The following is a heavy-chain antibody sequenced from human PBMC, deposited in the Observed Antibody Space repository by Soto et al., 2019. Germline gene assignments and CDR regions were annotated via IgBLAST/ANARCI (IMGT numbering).Heavy chain of an antibody. V-gene: IGHV3-33*01. CDR1: GFIFSSYG. CDR3: ARDERAYRSRCDY. J-gene: IGHJ4*02. D-gene: IGHD2-15*01. Sequence: GGSLRLSCAASGFIFSSYGMHWVRQAPGKGLEWVAVIWYDGSDKFYADSVKGRFTISRDISKNTLYLQMSSLRAEDTAMYYCARDERAYRSRCDYWGQGTLVTVSS. CDR2: IWYDGSDK.